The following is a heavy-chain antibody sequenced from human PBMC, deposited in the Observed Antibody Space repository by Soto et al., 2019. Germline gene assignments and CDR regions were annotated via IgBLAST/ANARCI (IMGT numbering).Heavy chain of an antibody. CDR1: GYTFISYY. V-gene: IGHV1-46*01. CDR2: INPRGGST. J-gene: IGHJ3*02. CDR3: AILTGTGSEGDAFDI. Sequence: ASVKVSCKASGYTFISYYIHWLRQAPGQGLEWMGIINPRGGSTSYAQKFQGRVTMTRDTSTSTVYMELSSLRSEDTVVYYCAILTGTGSEGDAFDIWGQGTMVTVSS. D-gene: IGHD1-1*01.